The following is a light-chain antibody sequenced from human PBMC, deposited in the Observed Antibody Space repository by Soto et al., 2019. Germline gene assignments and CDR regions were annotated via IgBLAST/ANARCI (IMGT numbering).Light chain of an antibody. CDR3: QQRSKWPLT. V-gene: IGKV3-11*01. Sequence: EIVLTQSPATLSLSPGQRATLSCRASENIYNYLAWYQQKPGQAPRLLIYDALSRATGIPARFSGSGSGTDFTLTISSLDPEDFAVYYCQQRSKWPLTFGGGTKV. CDR1: ENIYNY. J-gene: IGKJ4*01. CDR2: DAL.